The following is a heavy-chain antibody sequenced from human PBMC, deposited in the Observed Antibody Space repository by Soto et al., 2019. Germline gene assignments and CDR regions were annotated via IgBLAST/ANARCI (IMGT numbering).Heavy chain of an antibody. Sequence: XDSLTISCKGSGYSFTSYWISLVRQMPGKGLEWMGRIDPSDSYTNYSPSFQGHVTISADKSISTAYLQWSSLKASDTAMYYCARHGGVGATTGYFDYWGQGTLVTVSS. CDR3: ARHGGVGATTGYFDY. CDR2: IDPSDSYT. D-gene: IGHD1-26*01. CDR1: GYSFTSYW. J-gene: IGHJ4*02. V-gene: IGHV5-10-1*01.